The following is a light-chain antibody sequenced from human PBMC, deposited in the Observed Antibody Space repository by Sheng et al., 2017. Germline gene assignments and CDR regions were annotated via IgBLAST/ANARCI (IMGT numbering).Light chain of an antibody. CDR1: QSVLYSPINKNF. V-gene: IGKV4-1*01. CDR3: LQYYTALYT. Sequence: DIVMTQSPDSLAVSLGERATINCKSSQSVLYSPINKNFLAWYQQKPGQPPKLLIYWASTRESGVPDRFSGSGSGTDFTLTISSLQAEDVAVYYCLQYYTALYTFGQGTKLEIK. J-gene: IGKJ2*01. CDR2: WAS.